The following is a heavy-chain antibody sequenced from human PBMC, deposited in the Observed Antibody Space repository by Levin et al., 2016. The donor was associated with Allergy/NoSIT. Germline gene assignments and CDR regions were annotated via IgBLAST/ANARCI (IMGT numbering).Heavy chain of an antibody. CDR2: IYHSGST. J-gene: IGHJ4*02. D-gene: IGHD2-21*02. CDR3: ARGNQGRRLVTIGRPGAFFDY. Sequence: WIRQPPGKGLEWIGEIYHSGSTNYNPSLKSRVTISVDKSKNQFSLKLSSVTAADTAVYYCARGNQGRRLVTIGRPGAFFDYWGQGTLVTVSS. V-gene: IGHV4-4*02.